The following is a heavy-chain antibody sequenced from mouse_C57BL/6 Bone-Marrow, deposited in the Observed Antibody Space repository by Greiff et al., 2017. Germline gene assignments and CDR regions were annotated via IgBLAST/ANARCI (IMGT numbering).Heavy chain of an antibody. Sequence: QVQLKQSGAELAKPGASVKLSCKASGYTFTSYWMHWVKQRPGQGLEWIGYINPSSGYTKYNQKFKYKATLTADKSSSTAYMQLSSLTYDDSAVYYCARYGDYDDYSMDYWGQGTSVTVSS. CDR2: INPSSGYT. CDR3: ARYGDYDDYSMDY. D-gene: IGHD2-4*01. V-gene: IGHV1-7*01. CDR1: GYTFTSYW. J-gene: IGHJ4*01.